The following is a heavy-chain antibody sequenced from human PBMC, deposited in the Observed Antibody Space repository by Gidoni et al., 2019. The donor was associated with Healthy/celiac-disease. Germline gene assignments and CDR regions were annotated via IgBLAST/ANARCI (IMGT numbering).Heavy chain of an antibody. CDR1: GGSISSGGYS. J-gene: IGHJ5*02. CDR3: ARAPCSGGSCNLFDP. D-gene: IGHD2-15*01. V-gene: IGHV4-30-2*01. Sequence: QLQLQESGSGLVKPSQNLSLTCAVSGGSISSGGYSWSWIRQPPGKGLEWIGYIYHSGSTYYNPSLKSRVTISVDRSKNQFSLKLTSVTAADTAVYYCARAPCSGGSCNLFDPWGQGTLVTVSS. CDR2: IYHSGST.